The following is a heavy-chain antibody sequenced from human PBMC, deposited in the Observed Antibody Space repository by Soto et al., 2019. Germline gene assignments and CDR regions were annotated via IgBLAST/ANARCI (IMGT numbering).Heavy chain of an antibody. D-gene: IGHD6-6*01. CDR1: GFTFSSYG. CDR2: ISYDGSNE. CDR3: ASSIAARPQHYFDY. J-gene: IGHJ4*02. V-gene: IGHV3-30*03. Sequence: GGSLRLSCAASGFTFSSYGMHWVRQAPGKGLEWVAVISYDGSNEYYADSVKGRFTISRDNSKNTLYLQMNSLRAEDTAVYYCASSIAARPQHYFDYWGQGTLVTVSS.